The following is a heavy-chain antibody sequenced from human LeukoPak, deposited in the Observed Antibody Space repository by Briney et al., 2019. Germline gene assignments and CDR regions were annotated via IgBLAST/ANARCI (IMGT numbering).Heavy chain of an antibody. CDR3: AKDYRNGKPGGFDY. J-gene: IGHJ4*02. V-gene: IGHV3-11*01. Sequence: PGGSLRLSCAASGFTFSDYYMSWIRQAPGKGLEWVSYISSSGSTIYYADSVKGRFIISRDNAKNSLYLQMNSLRPEDTALYYCAKDYRNGKPGGFDYWGQGTLVTVSS. CDR1: GFTFSDYY. D-gene: IGHD1-14*01. CDR2: ISSSGSTI.